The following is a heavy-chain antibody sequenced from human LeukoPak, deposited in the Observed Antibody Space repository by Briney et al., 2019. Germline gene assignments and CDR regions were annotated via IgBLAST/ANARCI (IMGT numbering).Heavy chain of an antibody. J-gene: IGHJ4*02. D-gene: IGHD5-24*01. CDR2: IYPGDSDT. V-gene: IGHV5-51*01. CDR1: GYSFTSYW. Sequence: HGESLKISCKGPGYSFTSYWIGWVRQMPGKGLEWMGIIYPGDSDTRYSPSFQGQVTISADKPISTAYLQWSSLKASDTAMYYCARQGRDGYNSFDYWGQGTLVTVSS. CDR3: ARQGRDGYNSFDY.